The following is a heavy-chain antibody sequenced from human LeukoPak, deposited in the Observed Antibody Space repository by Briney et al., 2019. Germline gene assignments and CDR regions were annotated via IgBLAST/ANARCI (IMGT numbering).Heavy chain of an antibody. D-gene: IGHD6-13*01. CDR1: GGSISSGDYY. J-gene: IGHJ4*02. CDR2: IYYSGST. CDR3: ARDYAAAGHFDY. Sequence: SETLSLTCTVSGGSISSGDYYWSWIRQPPGKGLEWIGYIYYSGSTYYNPSLKSRVTISVDTSKNQFSLKLSSVTAADTAVYYCARDYAAAGHFDYWGQGTLVTVSS. V-gene: IGHV4-30-4*08.